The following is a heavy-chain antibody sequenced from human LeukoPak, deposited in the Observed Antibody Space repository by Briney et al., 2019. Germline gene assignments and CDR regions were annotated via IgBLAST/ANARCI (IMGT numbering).Heavy chain of an antibody. D-gene: IGHD4-17*01. CDR1: GFTFSSYG. V-gene: IGHV3-23*01. CDR2: ISGSGGST. J-gene: IGHJ6*03. Sequence: GGSLRLSCAASGFTFSSYGMSWVRQAPGKGLEWVSAISGSGGSTYYADSVKGRFTISRDNSKNTLYLQMNSLRAEDTAVYYCARQGYGDYEVFYYMDVWGKGTTVTVSS. CDR3: ARQGYGDYEVFYYMDV.